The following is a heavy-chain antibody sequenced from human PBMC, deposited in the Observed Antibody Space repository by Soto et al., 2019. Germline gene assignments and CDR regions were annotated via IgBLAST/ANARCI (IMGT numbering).Heavy chain of an antibody. CDR2: IIPIFGTA. Sequence: GASVKVCCEDSGGTLSSYARRWVRQENGQGLEWMGGIIPIFGTANYAQRFQGRVTITADESTSTAYMELSSLRSEDTAVYYCARDSPAPTMVRGGLPPHVTIPEYYYYGMDVWGQGTTVTVSS. CDR3: ARDSPAPTMVRGGLPPHVTIPEYYYYGMDV. CDR1: GGTLSSYA. D-gene: IGHD3-10*01. J-gene: IGHJ6*02. V-gene: IGHV1-69*01.